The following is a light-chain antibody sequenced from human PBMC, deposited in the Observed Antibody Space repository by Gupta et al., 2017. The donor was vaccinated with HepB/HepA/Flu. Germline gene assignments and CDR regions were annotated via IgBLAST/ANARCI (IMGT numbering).Light chain of an antibody. V-gene: IGLV1-44*01. CDR1: SSNVGSKN. CDR3: AAWDESLNGVA. J-gene: IGLJ2*01. CDR2: YND. Sequence: QSVLTQSPSLSGTPGQRVTISCSGSSSNVGSKNVNWYQQLPGRAPKLLIYYNDERPSGVPDRFSGSKSDTSASLAISGLQSEDEADYYCAAWDESLNGVAFGGGTKLTVL.